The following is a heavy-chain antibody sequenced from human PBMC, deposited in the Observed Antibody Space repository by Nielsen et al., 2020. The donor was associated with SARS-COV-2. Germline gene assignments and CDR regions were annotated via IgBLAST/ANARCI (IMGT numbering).Heavy chain of an antibody. Sequence: SETLSLTCTVSGGSISSYYWSWIRQPPGKGLEWIGYIYYSGSTYYNPSLKSRVTISVDTSKNQFSLKLSSVTAADTAVYYCARRRGIVVVPADPDAFDIWGQGTMVTVSS. CDR2: IYYSGST. CDR3: ARRRGIVVVPADPDAFDI. J-gene: IGHJ3*02. D-gene: IGHD2-2*01. CDR1: GGSISSYY. V-gene: IGHV4-59*04.